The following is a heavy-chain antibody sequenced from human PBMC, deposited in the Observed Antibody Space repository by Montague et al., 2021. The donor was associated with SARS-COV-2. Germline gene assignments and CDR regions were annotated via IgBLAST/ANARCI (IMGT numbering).Heavy chain of an antibody. CDR3: ARQGGGNYGRFDL. V-gene: IGHV4-59*08. D-gene: IGHD5-24*01. Sequence: SETLSLTCTVSGASINSRYWSWIRQPPGKGLEWIGYYYSGSTKYNPSLKNRVTISVDTSNNQFYVKVTSVTAADTAVYYCARQGGGNYGRFDLWGQGTLVTVSS. J-gene: IGHJ5*02. CDR2: YYSGST. CDR1: GASINSRY.